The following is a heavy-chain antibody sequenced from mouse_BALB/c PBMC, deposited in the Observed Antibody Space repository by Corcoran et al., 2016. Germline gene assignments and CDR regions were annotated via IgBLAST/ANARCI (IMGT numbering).Heavy chain of an antibody. CDR3: ATWDWYYDV. CDR1: GFNIKDTY. D-gene: IGHD4-1*01. Sequence: EDHLQQSGAELVKQGAPVKLSCTASGFNIKDTYMQWVKQRPEQGLEWIGRMDPANGDTKYDQKFQGKATITADTSSNTAYLQLSSLTSEDTAVYYCATWDWYYDVWGAGTTVTVSS. V-gene: IGHV14-3*02. J-gene: IGHJ1*01. CDR2: MDPANGDT.